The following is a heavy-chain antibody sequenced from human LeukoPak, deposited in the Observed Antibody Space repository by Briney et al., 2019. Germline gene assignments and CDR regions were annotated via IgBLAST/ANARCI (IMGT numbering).Heavy chain of an antibody. CDR3: ARGPGGRSGYYPLEDYYYYYYMDV. Sequence: ASVKVSCKASGYTFTSYAMHWVRQAPGQRLEWMGWINAGNGNTKYSQEFQGRVTITRDTSASTAYMELSSLRSEDMAVYYCARGPGGRSGYYPLEDYYYYYYMDVWGKGTTVTVSS. V-gene: IGHV1-3*03. D-gene: IGHD3-22*01. CDR1: GYTFTSYA. J-gene: IGHJ6*03. CDR2: INAGNGNT.